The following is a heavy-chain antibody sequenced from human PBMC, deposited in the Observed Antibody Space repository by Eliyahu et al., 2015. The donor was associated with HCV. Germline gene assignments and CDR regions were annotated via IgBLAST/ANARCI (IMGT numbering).Heavy chain of an antibody. Sequence: QVQLVESGGGVVQPGRSLRLSCAASGFXFSSXGMHWVRQAPGKGLGWVAVIWYDGSNKYYADSVKGRFTISRDNSKNTLYLQMNSLRAEDTAVYYCARDSSPGDPVLGWFDPWGQGTLVTVSS. CDR2: IWYDGSNK. V-gene: IGHV3-33*01. CDR3: ARDSSPGDPVLGWFDP. D-gene: IGHD2-2*01. J-gene: IGHJ5*02. CDR1: GFXFSSXG.